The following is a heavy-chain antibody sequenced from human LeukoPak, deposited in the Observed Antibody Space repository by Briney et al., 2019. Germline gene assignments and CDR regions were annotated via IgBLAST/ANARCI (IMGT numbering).Heavy chain of an antibody. D-gene: IGHD3-3*01. CDR2: IYHSGST. J-gene: IGHJ3*02. CDR3: ARVTKTYYDFWSGYSAGAFDI. V-gene: IGHV4-38-2*02. Sequence: SETLSLTCTVSGYSISSGYYWGWIRPPPGKGLGWIGSIYHSGSTYYNPSLKSRVTISVDTSKNQFSLKLSSLTAADTAVYYCARVTKTYYDFWSGYSAGAFDIWGQGTMVTVSS. CDR1: GYSISSGYY.